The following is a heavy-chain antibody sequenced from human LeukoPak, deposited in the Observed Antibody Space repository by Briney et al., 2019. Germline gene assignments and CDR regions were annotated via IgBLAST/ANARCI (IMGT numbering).Heavy chain of an antibody. V-gene: IGHV1-2*02. CDR1: GYTFTGYY. Sequence: ASVKVSCKASGYTFTGYYMHWVRQATGQGLEWMGWINPNSGGTNYAQKFQGRVTMTRDTSISTAYMELSRLTYDDTAVSYCARDPESDTDMVTPYYYYCGMDVWGQGTTVTVSS. J-gene: IGHJ6*02. CDR3: ARDPESDTDMVTPYYYYCGMDV. D-gene: IGHD5-18*01. CDR2: INPNSGGT.